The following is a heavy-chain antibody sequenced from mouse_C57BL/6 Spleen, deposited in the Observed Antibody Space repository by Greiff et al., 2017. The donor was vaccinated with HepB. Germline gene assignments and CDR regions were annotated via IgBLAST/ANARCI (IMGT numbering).Heavy chain of an antibody. Sequence: QVHVKQSGPELVKPGASVKISCKASGYAFSSSWMNWVKQRPGKGLEWIGRIYPGDGDTNYNGKFKGKATLTADKSSSTAYMQLSSLTSEDSAVYFCASSLYYYGSSYEYFDVWGTGTTVTVSS. V-gene: IGHV1-82*01. CDR2: IYPGDGDT. CDR1: GYAFSSSW. CDR3: ASSLYYYGSSYEYFDV. J-gene: IGHJ1*03. D-gene: IGHD1-1*01.